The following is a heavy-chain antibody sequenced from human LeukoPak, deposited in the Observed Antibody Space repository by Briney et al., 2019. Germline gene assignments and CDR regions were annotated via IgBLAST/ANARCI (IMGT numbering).Heavy chain of an antibody. D-gene: IGHD6-13*01. V-gene: IGHV3-30*04. J-gene: IGHJ3*02. CDR1: GFTFSSYA. CDR2: ISYDGTNK. Sequence: GGSLRLSCAASGFTFSSYAVHWVRQAPGKGLEWVAVISYDGTNKYYSDSVKGRFTISRDNSKNTLYLQMNSLTPEDTAVYYCARVAAAAYYDAFDIWGQGTMVTVS. CDR3: ARVAAAAYYDAFDI.